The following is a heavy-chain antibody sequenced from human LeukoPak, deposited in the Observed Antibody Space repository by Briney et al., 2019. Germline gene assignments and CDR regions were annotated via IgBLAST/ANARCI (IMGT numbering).Heavy chain of an antibody. V-gene: IGHV3-23*01. CDR3: AKFSAPSGGSSGWPWVIDN. CDR1: GFTFSSSA. D-gene: IGHD3-16*01. Sequence: PGGSLRLSCAASGFTFSSSAMSWVRQAPGKGLEWVSAISNNGGYTYYANSVKGRFTISRDNSKNTLSLQMNSLRGGDTALYYCAKFSAPSGGSSGWPWVIDNWGQGTLVTVSS. CDR2: ISNNGGYT. J-gene: IGHJ4*02.